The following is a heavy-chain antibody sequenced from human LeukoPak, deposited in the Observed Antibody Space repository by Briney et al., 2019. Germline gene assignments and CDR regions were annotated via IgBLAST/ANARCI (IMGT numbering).Heavy chain of an antibody. V-gene: IGHV3-33*01. D-gene: IGHD3-22*01. CDR2: IWYDGSNK. J-gene: IGHJ5*02. Sequence: PGRSLRLSCAASGFTFSSYGMHWVRQAPGKGLEWVAVIWYDGSNKYYADSVKGRFTISRDNSKNTLYLQMNSLRAEDTAVYYCAREAAMYYYDSSGYYFPWGQGTLVTVSS. CDR3: AREAAMYYYDSSGYYFP. CDR1: GFTFSSYG.